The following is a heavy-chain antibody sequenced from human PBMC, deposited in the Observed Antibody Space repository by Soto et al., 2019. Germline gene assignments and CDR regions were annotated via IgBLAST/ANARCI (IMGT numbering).Heavy chain of an antibody. CDR2: INGGSGNT. J-gene: IGHJ4*02. V-gene: IGHV1-3*01. D-gene: IGHD3-10*01. CDR3: ARVPPWGNSAGDYYTQPYDS. CDR1: GFTFTSYA. Sequence: ASVKVSCKSSGFTFTSYAIHWLRQAPGQRPQWMGWINGGSGNTKYSQDFQGRVTFTRDTFATTAYLELSSLRSEDTAGYYCARVPPWGNSAGDYYTQPYDSWGQGTPVT.